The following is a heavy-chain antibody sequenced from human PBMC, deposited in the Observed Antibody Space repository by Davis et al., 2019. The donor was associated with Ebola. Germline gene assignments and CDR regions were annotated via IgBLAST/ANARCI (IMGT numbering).Heavy chain of an antibody. D-gene: IGHD3-22*01. CDR2: TYFNSKYFR. CDR1: GDSVSSGG. Sequence: PSETLSLTCAISGDSVSSGGWNWIRQSPLRGLEWLGRTYFNSKYFRDYAVSVRGRITINADPSKNQFSLHLNSVTPEDTAIYYCARGWLKGYLDYWGQGTLVTVSS. J-gene: IGHJ4*02. CDR3: ARGWLKGYLDY. V-gene: IGHV6-1*01.